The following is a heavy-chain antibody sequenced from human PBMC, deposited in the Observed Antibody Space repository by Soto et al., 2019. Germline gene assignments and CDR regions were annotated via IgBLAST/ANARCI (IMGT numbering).Heavy chain of an antibody. V-gene: IGHV5-10-1*01. CDR2: IDPSDSYT. CDR3: ARNREAGPQYYYYYYGMDV. J-gene: IGHJ6*02. Sequence: GESRKISCXGSGYSFTSYWISWARQMPGKGLEWMGRIDPSDSYTNYSPSFQGHVTISADKSISTAYLQWSSLKASDTAMYYCARNREAGPQYYYYYYGMDVWGQGTTVTVSS. CDR1: GYSFTSYW.